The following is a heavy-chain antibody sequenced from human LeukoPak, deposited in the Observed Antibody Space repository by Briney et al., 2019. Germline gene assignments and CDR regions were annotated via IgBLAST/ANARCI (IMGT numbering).Heavy chain of an antibody. V-gene: IGHV4-39*07. Sequence: SETLSLTCTVSGDSLSVTNNYWGWVRQPPGKGLEWIGSIYYSGTTIYNPSLKSRVTVSVDTSKNQYFLRLTSVTAADTAVYFCARSPFNLYFDFWGQGTLVPVSS. CDR2: IYYSGTT. CDR1: GDSLSVTNNY. J-gene: IGHJ4*02. CDR3: ARSPFNLYFDF. D-gene: IGHD2-15*01.